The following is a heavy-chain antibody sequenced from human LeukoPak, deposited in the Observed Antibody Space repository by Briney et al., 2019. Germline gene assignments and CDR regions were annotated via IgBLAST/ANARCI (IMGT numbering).Heavy chain of an antibody. CDR3: ARDYPQLAYCGGDCRPYFDY. CDR2: ISSSSSYI. V-gene: IGHV3-21*01. CDR1: GFTFSSYS. J-gene: IGHJ4*02. D-gene: IGHD2-21*02. Sequence: PGGSLRLSCAASGFTFSSYSMNWVRQAPGEGLEWVSSISSSSSYIYYADSVKGRFTISRDNAKNSLYLQMNSLRAEDTAVYYCARDYPQLAYCGGDCRPYFDYWGQGTLVTVSS.